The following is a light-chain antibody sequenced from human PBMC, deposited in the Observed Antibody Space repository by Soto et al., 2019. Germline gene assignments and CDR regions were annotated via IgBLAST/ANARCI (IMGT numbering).Light chain of an antibody. J-gene: IGKJ2*01. CDR3: QQFDTSPYT. CDR2: GAS. Sequence: VLTQSPGTLSLSPGERATLSCRASQSVSRYLVWYQQKPGQAPRLLIYGASSRASGIPDRFSGSGSGTDFTLTINRLVPEDSAVYYCQQFDTSPYTFGQGTKLEIK. V-gene: IGKV3-20*01. CDR1: QSVSRY.